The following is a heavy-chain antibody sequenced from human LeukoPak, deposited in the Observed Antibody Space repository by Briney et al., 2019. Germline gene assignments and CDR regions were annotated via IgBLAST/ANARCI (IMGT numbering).Heavy chain of an antibody. Sequence: GGSLRLSCAASGLTFDNYDMHWVRQAPGKGLEWVSGISWNSGTIGYADSVKGRFTISRDNAKNSLYLQMNSLRPEDTALYYCAKGEANSDWSGPFDFWGPGTMVTVSS. CDR3: AKGEANSDWSGPFDF. V-gene: IGHV3-9*01. J-gene: IGHJ3*01. CDR2: ISWNSGTI. CDR1: GLTFDNYD. D-gene: IGHD6-19*01.